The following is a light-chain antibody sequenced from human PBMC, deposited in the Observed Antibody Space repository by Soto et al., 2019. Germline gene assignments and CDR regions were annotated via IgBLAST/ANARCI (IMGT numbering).Light chain of an antibody. V-gene: IGKV1-5*01. Sequence: DIHMTQSPYTLSASVGDTVTVTCRTSQSVSGWWAWYQQKPGEAPKLLIYGASGLPRGVPSRFSGNGSGTEFSLTIARRQPDDFANYYCQQYETVSGTFGPGTKVEI. CDR2: GAS. CDR1: QSVSGW. J-gene: IGKJ1*01. CDR3: QQYETVSGT.